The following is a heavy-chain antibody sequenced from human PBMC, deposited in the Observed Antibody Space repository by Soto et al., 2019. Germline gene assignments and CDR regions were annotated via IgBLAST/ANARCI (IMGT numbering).Heavy chain of an antibody. V-gene: IGHV4-61*01. J-gene: IGHJ6*02. Sequence: PSETLPFTCIVSGDSVDSGSYYLSWISTPPGKGLEWIGYIYYIYYSENTNYTPSLDSRVAMPVDTSKNQFSLKLSSVTAADTAVYFCVRSLAGYGNRGLDVWGQGTTVTVSS. CDR1: GDSVDSGSYY. D-gene: IGHD6-13*01. CDR2: IYYIYYSENT. CDR3: VRSLAGYGNRGLDV.